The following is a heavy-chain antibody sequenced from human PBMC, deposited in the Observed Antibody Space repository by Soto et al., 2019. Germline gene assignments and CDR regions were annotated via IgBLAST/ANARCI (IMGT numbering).Heavy chain of an antibody. CDR3: ARWQYDFDNRAAFDI. Sequence: QLQLHESGPGLVKPSETLSLTCTVSSGSISSSNFYWGWIRQSPGKGLEWIGNIYHSGRAYYNPSLKSRLTVSVDTSKNQFSLRLKSVTAADTAIYYGARWQYDFDNRAAFDIWGQGTKVTVSS. CDR2: IYHSGRA. D-gene: IGHD3-9*01. J-gene: IGHJ3*02. CDR1: SGSISSSNFY. V-gene: IGHV4-39*01.